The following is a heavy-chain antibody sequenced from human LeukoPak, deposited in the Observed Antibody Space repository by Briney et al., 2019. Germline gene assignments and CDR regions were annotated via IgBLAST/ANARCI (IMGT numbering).Heavy chain of an antibody. Sequence: GGSLRLSCAGSGFTFSNAWLSWVRQAPGKGLEWVGRIKTKTEGGTTEYPAPVKGRLTVSRDDSKDTVFLQMNSLKSEDTAVYYCTIDSNSGWSGYWGQGTLVTVSS. CDR3: TIDSNSGWSGY. D-gene: IGHD6-19*01. CDR2: IKTKTEGGTT. V-gene: IGHV3-15*01. CDR1: GFTFSNAW. J-gene: IGHJ4*02.